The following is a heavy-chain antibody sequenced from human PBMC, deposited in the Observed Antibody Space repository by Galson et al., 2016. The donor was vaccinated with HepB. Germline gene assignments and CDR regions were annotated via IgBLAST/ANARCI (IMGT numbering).Heavy chain of an antibody. CDR1: GFDFSHYA. V-gene: IGHV3-30*04. Sequence: SLRLSCAVSGFDFSHYAMHWVRQAPGKGLEWVAYTSYDGSDEYYADSVKGRFTILKDNYRDTLNLQMHSLRPEDTALYDCSKVLVSGDVPYVKYFHQLGLGTLVTVSS. J-gene: IGHJ1*01. CDR3: SKVLVSGDVPYVKYFHQ. D-gene: IGHD5/OR15-5a*01. CDR2: TSYDGSDE.